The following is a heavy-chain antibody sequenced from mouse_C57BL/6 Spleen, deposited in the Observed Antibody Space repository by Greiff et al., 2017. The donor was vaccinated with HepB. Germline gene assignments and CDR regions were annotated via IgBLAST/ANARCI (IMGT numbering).Heavy chain of an antibody. CDR1: GYTFTSYW. D-gene: IGHD1-1*01. CDR3: VYYYGSSLAWFAY. J-gene: IGHJ3*01. Sequence: QVQLQQPGAELVKPGASVKLSCKASGYTFTSYWMQWVKQRPGQGLEWIGEIDPSDSYTNYNQKFKGKATLTVDTSSSTAYMQLSSLTSEDSAVYYCVYYYGSSLAWFAYWGQGTLVTVS. V-gene: IGHV1-50*01. CDR2: IDPSDSYT.